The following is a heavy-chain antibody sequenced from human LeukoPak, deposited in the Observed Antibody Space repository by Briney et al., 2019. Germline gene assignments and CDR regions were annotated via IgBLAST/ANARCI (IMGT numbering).Heavy chain of an antibody. CDR2: ISGRGGST. V-gene: IGHV3-23*01. CDR3: AKDPPTFYYDTSGYYPGYY. CDR1: GFTFGSYA. J-gene: IGHJ4*02. Sequence: GGSLRLSCAASGFTFGSYAMSWVRQTPGKGLEWVSAISGRGGSTYYADSVKGRFTISRDNSKNTLYLQMNSLRAEDTAVYYCAKDPPTFYYDTSGYYPGYYWGQGTLVTVSS. D-gene: IGHD3-22*01.